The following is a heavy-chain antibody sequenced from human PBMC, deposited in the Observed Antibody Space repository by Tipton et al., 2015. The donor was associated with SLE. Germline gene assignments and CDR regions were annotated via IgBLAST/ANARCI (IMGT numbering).Heavy chain of an antibody. Sequence: TLSLTCAVYGGSFSGYSWSWIRQPPGKGLEWIGQTNPSGNTNYNPSPKSRVTISVDTSNNQLSLKLTSVTAAATAVYYCARVGLITPDAFDIWGEGTMVTVSS. V-gene: IGHV4-34*01. D-gene: IGHD5-24*01. CDR3: ARVGLITPDAFDI. J-gene: IGHJ3*02. CDR2: TNPSGNT. CDR1: GGSFSGYS.